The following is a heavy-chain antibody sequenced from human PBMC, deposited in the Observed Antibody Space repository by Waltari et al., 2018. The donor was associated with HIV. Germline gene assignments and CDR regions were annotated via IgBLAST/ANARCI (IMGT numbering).Heavy chain of an antibody. CDR2: INHSGST. D-gene: IGHD3-10*01. J-gene: IGHJ4*01. CDR1: GGSFSDYY. V-gene: IGHV4-34*01. Sequence: QVQLQQWGAGLLKPSETLSLTSAVYGGSFSDYYWSWIRQHPGQGLEWSGEINHSGSTNYSPSRNRRVTISVDTSKNQFSLKLSSVTAADTAVYYCARGGNYYRSGSYYKLDYWGQGTLVTVSS. CDR3: ARGGNYYRSGSYYKLDY.